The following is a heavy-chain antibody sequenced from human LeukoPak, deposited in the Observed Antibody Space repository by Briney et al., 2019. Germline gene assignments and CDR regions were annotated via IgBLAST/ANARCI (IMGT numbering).Heavy chain of an antibody. CDR3: ARAGGVAGRFDY. V-gene: IGHV4-59*01. CDR1: GGSISSYY. CDR2: IYYSGST. J-gene: IGHJ4*02. D-gene: IGHD2-8*01. Sequence: SETLSLTCTVSGGSISSYYWSWIRQPPGKGLEWIGYIYYSGSTNYNPSLKSRVTISVDTSKNQFSLRLSSVTAADTAVYYCARAGGVAGRFDYWGQGTLVTVSS.